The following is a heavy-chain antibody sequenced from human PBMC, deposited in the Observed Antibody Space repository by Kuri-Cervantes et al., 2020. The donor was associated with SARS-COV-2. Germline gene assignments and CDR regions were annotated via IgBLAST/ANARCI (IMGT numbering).Heavy chain of an antibody. D-gene: IGHD4-11*01. Sequence: SETLSLTCTVSGGSISSYYWSWIRQPPGKGLEWIGSIYYSGSTYYNPSLKSRVTISVDTSKNQFSLKLTSVTAADTAVYYCARLHLGYSNYANHYYGMDVWGHGTTVTVSS. CDR2: IYYSGST. J-gene: IGHJ6*02. V-gene: IGHV4-59*05. CDR3: ARLHLGYSNYANHYYGMDV. CDR1: GGSISSYY.